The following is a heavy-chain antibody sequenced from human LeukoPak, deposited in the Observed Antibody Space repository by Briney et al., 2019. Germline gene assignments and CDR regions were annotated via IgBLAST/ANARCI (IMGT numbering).Heavy chain of an antibody. V-gene: IGHV1-18*01. J-gene: IGHJ3*02. CDR1: GYTFNNYG. CDR2: ISTYNGNT. D-gene: IGHD3-10*01. CDR3: ARGPFGTDAFDI. Sequence: GASVKVSCKASGYTFNNYGISWVRQAPGQGLEWMGWISTYNGNTYHAQKLQGRVTMTTDTSTTTAYMELRSLRSDDTAVCYRARGPFGTDAFDIWGQGTMVTVSS.